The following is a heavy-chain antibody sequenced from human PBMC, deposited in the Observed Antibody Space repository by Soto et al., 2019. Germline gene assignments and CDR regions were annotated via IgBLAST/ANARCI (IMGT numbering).Heavy chain of an antibody. D-gene: IGHD2-15*01. CDR2: ISYDGSNK. V-gene: IGHV3-30*18. J-gene: IGHJ4*02. CDR1: GFTFSSYG. Sequence: GGSLRLSCAASGFTFSSYGMHWVRQAPGKGLEWVAVISYDGSNKYYADSVKGRFTISRDNSKNTLYLQMNSLRAEDTAVYYCAKDAVEGTPERYCSGGSCYPPDYWGQGTLVTVSS. CDR3: AKDAVEGTPERYCSGGSCYPPDY.